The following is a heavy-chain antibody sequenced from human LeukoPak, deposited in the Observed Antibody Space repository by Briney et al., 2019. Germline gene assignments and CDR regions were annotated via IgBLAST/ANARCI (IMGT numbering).Heavy chain of an antibody. CDR2: IYSGGST. CDR3: ARESGDGYNPFDY. Sequence: GGSLRLSCAASGFTVRSNYMSWVRQAPGKGLEWVSVIYSGGSTYYADSVKGRFTISRDNSKNTLYLQMNSLRAEDTAVYYCARESGDGYNPFDYWGQGTLVTVSS. V-gene: IGHV3-66*02. D-gene: IGHD5-24*01. J-gene: IGHJ4*02. CDR1: GFTVRSNY.